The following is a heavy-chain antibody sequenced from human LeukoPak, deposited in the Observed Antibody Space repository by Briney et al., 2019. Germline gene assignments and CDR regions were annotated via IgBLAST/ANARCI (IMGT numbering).Heavy chain of an antibody. CDR2: INPNSGGT. V-gene: IGHV1-2*02. Sequence: GASVKVSCKASGYTFTGYYMHWVRQAPGQGLEWMGWINPNSGGTNYAQKFQGRVTMTRDTSISTAYMELSRLRSDDTAVYYCARGYRTMVRGVIGSFRYWGQGTLVTVSS. J-gene: IGHJ4*02. D-gene: IGHD3-10*01. CDR3: ARGYRTMVRGVIGSFRY. CDR1: GYTFTGYY.